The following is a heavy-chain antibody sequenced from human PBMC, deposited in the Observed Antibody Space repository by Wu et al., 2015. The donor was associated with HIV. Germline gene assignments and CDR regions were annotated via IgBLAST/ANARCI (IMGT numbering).Heavy chain of an antibody. CDR3: AHSENDWLLVDY. D-gene: IGHD3-9*01. CDR2: INPNSGGT. Sequence: QVQLVQSGAEVKKPGASVKVSCKASRSTFTGYHLHWVRQAPGQGLEWMGWINPNSGGTKYAQKFQGRVTMTRDTSISTAYLELNRLKSDDTAMYYCAHSENDWLLVDYWGQGRWSPSPQ. CDR1: RSTFTGYH. V-gene: IGHV1-2*02. J-gene: IGHJ4*02.